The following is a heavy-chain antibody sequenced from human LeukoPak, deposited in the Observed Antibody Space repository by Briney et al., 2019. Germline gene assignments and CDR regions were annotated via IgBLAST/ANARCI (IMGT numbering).Heavy chain of an antibody. V-gene: IGHV4-39*06. CDR1: GGSISSSRYY. CDR2: IHYSGST. Sequence: SETLSLTCTVSGGSISSSRYYWGWIRQPPGKGLEWIGRIHYSGSTYYNPSLKRRVTVSVETSENQFPLKLSSVAAADTAVYFCVRTRLSDHIVPAAERADDACDMWGQGTMVTVSS. D-gene: IGHD2-2*01. J-gene: IGHJ3*02. CDR3: VRTRLSDHIVPAAERADDACDM.